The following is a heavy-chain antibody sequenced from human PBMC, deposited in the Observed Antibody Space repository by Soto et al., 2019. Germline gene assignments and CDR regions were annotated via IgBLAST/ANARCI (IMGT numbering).Heavy chain of an antibody. V-gene: IGHV3-7*01. CDR1: RFTIGNYW. J-gene: IGHJ4*02. CDR3: AAGFPPDF. D-gene: IGHD3-10*01. CDR2: IKGDGSEK. Sequence: EVLLVESGGGLVQPGGALKLSCAASRFTIGNYWMNWVRQAPGKGLEWVANIKGDGSEKYYVGSVEGRFTISRDNTKNSLDLQMNSLRVEDTAVYYCAAGFPPDFWGQGTLVTVSS.